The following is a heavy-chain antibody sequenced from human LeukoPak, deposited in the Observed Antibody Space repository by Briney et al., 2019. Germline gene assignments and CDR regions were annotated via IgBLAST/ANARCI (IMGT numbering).Heavy chain of an antibody. CDR1: GFTFSDYY. V-gene: IGHV3-11*04. J-gene: IGHJ4*02. CDR3: ARDLGEWELLPRLDY. D-gene: IGHD1-26*01. Sequence: KPGGSLRLSCAASGFTFSDYYMSWIPQAPGKGLEWVSYISSSGSTIYYADSVKGRFTISRDNAKNSLYLQMNSLRAEDTAVYYCARDLGEWELLPRLDYWGQGTLVTVSS. CDR2: ISSSGSTI.